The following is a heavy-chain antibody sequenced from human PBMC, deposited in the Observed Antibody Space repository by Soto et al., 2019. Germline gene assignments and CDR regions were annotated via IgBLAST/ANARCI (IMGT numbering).Heavy chain of an antibody. CDR2: ISSSSSYI. V-gene: IGHV3-21*01. CDR3: ARAPRLSGSHFDY. J-gene: IGHJ4*02. D-gene: IGHD1-26*01. CDR1: GFTFSSYS. Sequence: PGGSLRLSCAASGFTFSSYSMNWVRQAPGKGLEWVSSISSSSSYIYYADSVKGRFTISRDNAKNSLYLQMNSLRAEDTAVYYCARAPRLSGSHFDYWGQGTLVTVSS.